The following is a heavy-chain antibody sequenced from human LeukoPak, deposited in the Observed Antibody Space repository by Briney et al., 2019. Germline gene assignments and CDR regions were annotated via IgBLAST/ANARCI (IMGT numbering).Heavy chain of an antibody. D-gene: IGHD6-13*01. CDR3: ARLASSSWPLYYYYGMDV. V-gene: IGHV1-8*01. CDR1: GYTFTRYD. Sequence: GASVKVSCKASGYTFTRYDINWGRQATGQGLEWMGWMNPNSANTGYAQKFQGRVTMTRNTSISTAYMELSSLRSEDTAVYYCARLASSSWPLYYYYGMDVWGQGTTVTVSS. J-gene: IGHJ6*02. CDR2: MNPNSANT.